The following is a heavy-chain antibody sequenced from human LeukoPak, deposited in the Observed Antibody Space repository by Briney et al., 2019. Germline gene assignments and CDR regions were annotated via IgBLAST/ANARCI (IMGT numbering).Heavy chain of an antibody. CDR1: GFTVGSNY. Sequence: GGSLRLSCAASGFTVGSNYMSWVRQAPGKGLEWVSVIYSDGTTYSAASVKGRFTISRDISKNTLYLQMNSLRVEDTAMYYCARDFLDWGTRTGAFDIWGQGTIVTVSS. J-gene: IGHJ3*02. CDR3: ARDFLDWGTRTGAFDI. V-gene: IGHV3-66*01. D-gene: IGHD1-1*01. CDR2: IYSDGTT.